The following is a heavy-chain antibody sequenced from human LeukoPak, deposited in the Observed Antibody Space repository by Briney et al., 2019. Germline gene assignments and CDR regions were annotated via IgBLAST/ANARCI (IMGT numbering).Heavy chain of an antibody. V-gene: IGHV4-59*01. J-gene: IGHJ6*02. CDR1: GVSISSFY. CDR3: ARQVGRAYGMDV. Sequence: SETLSLTCAVSGVSISSFYWSWIRQPPGKGLEWIGYIYYSGSGGTNYNPSLKSRVTISVDTSKNQFSLKLTSVTSADTAVYYCARQVGRAYGMDVWGQGTTVTVSS. CDR2: IYYSGSGGT.